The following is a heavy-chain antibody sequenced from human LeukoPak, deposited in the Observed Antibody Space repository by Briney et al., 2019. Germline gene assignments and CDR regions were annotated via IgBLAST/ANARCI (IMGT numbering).Heavy chain of an antibody. J-gene: IGHJ2*01. Sequence: QPSETLSLTCAVYGGSFSNYYWNWLRQPPGKGLQWLGEINYSGSTNYNPSLKSRVTISIDTSKTQFSLKVTSVTAADTAVYYCVRRSTPFDLWGRGNLVTVSS. D-gene: IGHD5/OR15-5a*01. CDR1: GGSFSNYY. V-gene: IGHV4-34*01. CDR2: INYSGST. CDR3: VRRSTPFDL.